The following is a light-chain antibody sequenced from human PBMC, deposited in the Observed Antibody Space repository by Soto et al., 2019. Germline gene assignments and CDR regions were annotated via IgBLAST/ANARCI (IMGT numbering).Light chain of an antibody. CDR2: DDN. CDR3: GAWDSSLSVVL. J-gene: IGLJ2*01. V-gene: IGLV1-51*01. CDR1: SSNIGTYY. Sequence: QSVLTQPPSVSAAPGEKVTISCSGSSSNIGTYYVSWYQQFPRTAPKLLIYDDNKRPSGIPDRFSGSKSGTSATLGITGLQTGDEADYYCGAWDSSLSVVLFGGGTKLTVL.